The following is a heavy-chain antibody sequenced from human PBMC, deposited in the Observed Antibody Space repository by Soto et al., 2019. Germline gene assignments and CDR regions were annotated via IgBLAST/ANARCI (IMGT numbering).Heavy chain of an antibody. Sequence: PGGSLRLSCAASGFTFSSYAMSWVRQAPGKGLEWVSAISGSGGSTYYADSVKGRFTISRDNSKNTLYLQMNSLRAEDTAVYYCAKRGRLELGRPSDYWGQGTLVTVSS. J-gene: IGHJ4*02. CDR3: AKRGRLELGRPSDY. CDR1: GFTFSSYA. D-gene: IGHD1-7*01. CDR2: ISGSGGST. V-gene: IGHV3-23*01.